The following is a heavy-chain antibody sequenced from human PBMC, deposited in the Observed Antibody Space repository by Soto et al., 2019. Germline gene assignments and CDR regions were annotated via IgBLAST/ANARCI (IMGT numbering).Heavy chain of an antibody. CDR3: TRPLIRDSSRTYDWFDP. V-gene: IGHV3-73*01. J-gene: IGHJ5*02. Sequence: GGSLRLSCAASGFTFSGSAMHWVRQASGKGLEWVGLIRSKANSYATAYAASVKGRFTIFRDDSKNMVYLQMNSLKTEDTAVYYCTRPLIRDSSRTYDWFDPWGQGTLVTVSS. CDR1: GFTFSGSA. D-gene: IGHD6-13*01. CDR2: IRSKANSYAT.